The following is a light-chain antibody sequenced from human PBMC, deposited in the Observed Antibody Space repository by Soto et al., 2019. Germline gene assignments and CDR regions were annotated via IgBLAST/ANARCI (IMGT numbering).Light chain of an antibody. CDR2: WAS. V-gene: IGKV4-1*01. Sequence: DIVMTQSPDSLAVSLGERATINCKSSQSVLYSSTNKNYLGCYQQKPGQPPKLLIYWASTRESVVPDRFSGSGSGTDFTLPISSLQAEDVAVYYCQQYYSNPQTFGQGTKVAIK. CDR1: QSVLYSSTNKNY. CDR3: QQYYSNPQT. J-gene: IGKJ1*01.